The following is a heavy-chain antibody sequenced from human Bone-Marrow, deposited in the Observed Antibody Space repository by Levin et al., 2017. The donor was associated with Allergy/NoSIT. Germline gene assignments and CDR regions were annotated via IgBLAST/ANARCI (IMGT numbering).Heavy chain of an antibody. V-gene: IGHV3-11*03. D-gene: IGHD2-2*01. CDR2: ISSSSSYT. Sequence: GGSLRLSCAASGFTFSDYYMSWIRQAPGKGLEWVSYISSSSSYTNYADSVKGRFTISRDNAKNSLYLQMNSLRAEDTAVYYCASAPVRSHCSSTSCYASDYWGQGTLVTVSS. J-gene: IGHJ4*02. CDR1: GFTFSDYY. CDR3: ASAPVRSHCSSTSCYASDY.